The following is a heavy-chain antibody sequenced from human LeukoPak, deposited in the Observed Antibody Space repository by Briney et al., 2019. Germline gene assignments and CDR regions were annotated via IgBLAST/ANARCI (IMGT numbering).Heavy chain of an antibody. D-gene: IGHD3-10*02. J-gene: IGHJ6*04. CDR2: ISSSSSYI. CDR1: GFTFSSYS. CDR3: AELGITMIGGV. Sequence: GGSLRLSCAASGFTFSSYSMNWVRQAPGKGLEWVSSISSSSSYIYYADSVKGRFTISRDNAKNSLYVQMNSLRVEDTAVYYCAELGITMIGGVWGKGTTVTISS. V-gene: IGHV3-21*01.